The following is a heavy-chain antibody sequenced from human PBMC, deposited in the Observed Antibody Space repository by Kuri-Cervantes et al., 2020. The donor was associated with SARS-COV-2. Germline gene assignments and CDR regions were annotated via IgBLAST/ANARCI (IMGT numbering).Heavy chain of an antibody. CDR1: GGSVSSGSYY. Sequence: ESLKISCTVSGGSVSSGSYYWSWIRQPPGKGLEWIGYIYYSGSTNYNPSLKSRVTISVDTSKNQFSLKLSSVTAADTAVYYCARDFSGRLTGDHYYYYYMGVWGKGTTVTVSS. CDR2: IYYSGST. D-gene: IGHD7-27*01. V-gene: IGHV4-61*01. J-gene: IGHJ6*03. CDR3: ARDFSGRLTGDHYYYYYMGV.